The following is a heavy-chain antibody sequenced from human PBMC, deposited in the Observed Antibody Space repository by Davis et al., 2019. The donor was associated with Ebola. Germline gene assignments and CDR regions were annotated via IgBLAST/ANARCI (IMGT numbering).Heavy chain of an antibody. CDR2: MNPKSGNT. V-gene: IGHV1-8*01. D-gene: IGHD1-26*01. CDR3: ATARRYSGSYFIDY. J-gene: IGHJ4*02. Sequence: AASVTVSCKASGYTFTSYDINLVRQATGQGLEWMGWMNPKSGNTGYAQKFQGRITMTRNTSISTAYMELSSLKSEDTAVYYCATARRYSGSYFIDYWGQGTLVTVSS. CDR1: GYTFTSYD.